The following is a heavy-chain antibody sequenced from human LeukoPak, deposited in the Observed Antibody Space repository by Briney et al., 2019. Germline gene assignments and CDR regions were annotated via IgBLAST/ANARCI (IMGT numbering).Heavy chain of an antibody. J-gene: IGHJ5*02. CDR3: ARDRKPATANWFDP. CDR1: GFTFSSYA. CDR2: ISGSGGST. D-gene: IGHD2-2*01. V-gene: IGHV3-23*01. Sequence: GGSLRLSCAASGFTFSSYAMSWVRQAPGKGLEWVSAISGSGGSTYYADSVKGRFTISRDNSKNTLYLQMNSLRAEDTAVYYCARDRKPATANWFDPWGQGTLVTVSS.